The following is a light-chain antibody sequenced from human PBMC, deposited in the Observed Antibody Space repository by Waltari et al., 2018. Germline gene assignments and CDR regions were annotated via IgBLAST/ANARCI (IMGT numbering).Light chain of an antibody. J-gene: IGLJ2*01. V-gene: IGLV1-47*01. Sequence: QSVLTQPPSASGTPGQRVTISCSGSSSNIGSNYVYWYQQLPGTAPKLLISRNNQRPSGVPDRFSGSKSGTSASLAISGLRSEDEADYYCAAWDDSLSAVVFGGGTKLTVL. CDR1: SSNIGSNY. CDR3: AAWDDSLSAVV. CDR2: RNN.